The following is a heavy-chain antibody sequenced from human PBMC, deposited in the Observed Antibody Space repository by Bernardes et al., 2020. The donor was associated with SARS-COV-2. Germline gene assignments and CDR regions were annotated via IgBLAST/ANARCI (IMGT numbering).Heavy chain of an antibody. D-gene: IGHD3-22*01. J-gene: IGHJ2*01. CDR2: IYSGGIT. CDR3: ASTPVTMILVVITYYYFDL. CDR1: GYSVSNSSYF. Sequence: TLYPTFTHSGYSVSNSSYFLGWILPPPGKGLEWIGSIYSGGITYYNPSLKSRATISVDTSKKQFSLQLTSVTAADTAMYYCASTPVTMILVVITYYYFDLWGRGTLVTVSS. V-gene: IGHV4-39*01.